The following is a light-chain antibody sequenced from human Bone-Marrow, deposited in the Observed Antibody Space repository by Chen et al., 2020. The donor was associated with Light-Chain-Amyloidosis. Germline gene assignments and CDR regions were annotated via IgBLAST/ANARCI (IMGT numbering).Light chain of an antibody. J-gene: IGLJ2*01. Sequence: QSVLTQPPSVSGAPGQRVTLSCTGSSSNIGAGYDLHWYRQLPGTAPKLLISGNSNRPSGVPDRFSGSRSGTSASLAISGLQAEDEADYYCQSYDTSLSGSVFGGGTKLTVL. CDR3: QSYDTSLSGSV. CDR2: GNS. V-gene: IGLV1-40*01. CDR1: SSNIGAGYD.